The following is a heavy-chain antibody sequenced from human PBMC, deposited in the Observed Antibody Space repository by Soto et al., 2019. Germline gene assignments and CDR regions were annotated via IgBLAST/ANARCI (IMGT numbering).Heavy chain of an antibody. D-gene: IGHD2-2*01. V-gene: IGHV4-59*01. Sequence: SETLSLTYTVSGGSISSYYWSWIRQPPGKGLEWIGYIYYSGSTNYNPSLKSRVTISVDTSKNQFSLKLSSVTAADTAVYYCARDLGSSHYYYYGMDVWGQGTTVTVSS. J-gene: IGHJ6*02. CDR1: GGSISSYY. CDR2: IYYSGST. CDR3: ARDLGSSHYYYYGMDV.